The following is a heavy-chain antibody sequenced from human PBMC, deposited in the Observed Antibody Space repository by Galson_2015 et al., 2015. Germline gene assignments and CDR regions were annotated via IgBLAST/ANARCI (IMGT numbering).Heavy chain of an antibody. CDR2: ISSSSATI. D-gene: IGHD1-26*01. Sequence: SLRLSCAVSGFTFSSYAMSWVRQAPGKGLEWVSYISSSSATIYYADSVKGRFTISRDNAKNSLYLQMNSLRDEDTAVYYCARDPWRGSYKVFYFDYWGQGTLVTVSS. CDR1: GFTFSSYA. V-gene: IGHV3-48*02. J-gene: IGHJ4*02. CDR3: ARDPWRGSYKVFYFDY.